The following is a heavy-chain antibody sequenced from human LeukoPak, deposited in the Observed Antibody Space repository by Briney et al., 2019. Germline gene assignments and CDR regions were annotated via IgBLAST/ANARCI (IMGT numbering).Heavy chain of an antibody. CDR2: IYLSGST. Sequence: SETLSLTCTVSGVSLSHFYWTCIPQPPGEGLWWIWDIYLSGSTTYNPSLKSRVTISVDTPKNQFSLKLSSVTAADTAVYYCARGAYCSYTSCYSDAFDIWGQGSLVSVSS. V-gene: IGHV4-59*01. CDR3: ARGAYCSYTSCYSDAFDI. CDR1: GVSLSHFY. D-gene: IGHD2-2*01. J-gene: IGHJ3*02.